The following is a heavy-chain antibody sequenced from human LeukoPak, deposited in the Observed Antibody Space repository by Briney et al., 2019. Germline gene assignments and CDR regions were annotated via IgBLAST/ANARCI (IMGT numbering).Heavy chain of an antibody. CDR3: ARVRQGYSSGWYGDPYYFDY. CDR2: TYYRSKWYN. Sequence: SQTLSLTCAISGDSVSSNSAAWNWIRQSPSRGLEWLGRTYYRSKWYNDYAVSVKSRITINPDTSKNQFSLKLSSVTAADTAVYYCARVRQGYSSGWYGDPYYFDYWGQGTLVTVSS. D-gene: IGHD6-19*01. V-gene: IGHV6-1*01. J-gene: IGHJ4*02. CDR1: GDSVSSNSAA.